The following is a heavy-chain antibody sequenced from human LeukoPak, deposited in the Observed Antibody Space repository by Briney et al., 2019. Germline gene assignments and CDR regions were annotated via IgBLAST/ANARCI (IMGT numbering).Heavy chain of an antibody. CDR1: GYTFINYA. J-gene: IGHJ4*02. CDR2: INAVNGNT. V-gene: IGHV1-3*01. Sequence: ASVKVSCKSSGYTFINYAINWGRQAPGQRLEWVGWINAVNGNTKYSPKFQGRVSITRDTSASTAYMELSSLTSEDRAVYYCARGPRAAADDYWGQGTLVTVSS. D-gene: IGHD6-13*01. CDR3: ARGPRAAADDY.